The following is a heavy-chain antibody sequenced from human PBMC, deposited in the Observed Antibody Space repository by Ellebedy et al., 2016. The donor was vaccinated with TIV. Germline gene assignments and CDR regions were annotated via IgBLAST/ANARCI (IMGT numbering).Heavy chain of an antibody. J-gene: IGHJ4*02. V-gene: IGHV4-59*01. CDR1: GASIRSYY. D-gene: IGHD3-10*01. Sequence: MPSETLSLTCTVSGASIRSYYWSWIRQPPGKGLEWIGYLYYSGSTNYNPSLKSRVTISIDTSKNQFSRQLSSVTAADTAVYYCARREGYYGSGSYYANWGQGTLVTVSS. CDR2: LYYSGST. CDR3: ARREGYYGSGSYYAN.